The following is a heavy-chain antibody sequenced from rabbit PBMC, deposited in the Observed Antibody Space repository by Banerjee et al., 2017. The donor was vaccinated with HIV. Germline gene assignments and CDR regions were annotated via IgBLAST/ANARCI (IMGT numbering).Heavy chain of an antibody. CDR2: ISTGSSGRT. J-gene: IGHJ4*01. CDR1: GFSFSSYW. Sequence: QSLEESGGDLVKPGGTLTLTCKASGFSFSSYWICWVRQAPGKGLEWIACISTGSSGRTAYANWAKGRFTISKISSTTVTLQMTSLTAADTATYFCARGDYGSTLWGPGTLVTVS. CDR3: ARGDYGSTL. V-gene: IGHV1S40*01. D-gene: IGHD6-1*01.